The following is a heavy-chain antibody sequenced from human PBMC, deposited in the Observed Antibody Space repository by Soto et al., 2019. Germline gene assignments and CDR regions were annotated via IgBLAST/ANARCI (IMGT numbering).Heavy chain of an antibody. D-gene: IGHD1-26*01. V-gene: IGHV1-69*06. J-gene: IGHJ4*02. CDR1: GGTFSSYA. CDR3: AREGYSGSYSGPFDY. Sequence: QVQLVQSGAEVKKPGSSVKVSCKASGGTFSSYAISWVRQAPGQGLEWMGGIIPIFGTANYAQKFQGRVTITADKSTSTAYIELSSLRSEDTAVYYCAREGYSGSYSGPFDYWGQGTLVTVSS. CDR2: IIPIFGTA.